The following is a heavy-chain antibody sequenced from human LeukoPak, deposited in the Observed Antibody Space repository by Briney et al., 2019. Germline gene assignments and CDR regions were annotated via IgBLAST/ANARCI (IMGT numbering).Heavy chain of an antibody. D-gene: IGHD3-10*01. CDR1: GDSAAFKW. V-gene: IGHV5-51*01. Sequence: GESLKISCMFSGDSAAFKWIAWVRQMPGRGLEWMGIIYSGDSDTRYSPSFQGQVTISADKSISTAYLQWSSLKASDTAMYYCARSDITLVRGVTHPQNGMDVWGQGTTVTVSS. CDR2: IYSGDSDT. J-gene: IGHJ6*02. CDR3: ARSDITLVRGVTHPQNGMDV.